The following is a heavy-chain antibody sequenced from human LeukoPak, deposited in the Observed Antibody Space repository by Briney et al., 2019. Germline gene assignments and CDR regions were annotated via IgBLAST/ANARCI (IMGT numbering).Heavy chain of an antibody. CDR2: INAGNGNT. CDR3: ARDIAGIYNWFDP. J-gene: IGHJ5*02. D-gene: IGHD6-13*01. Sequence: VASVKVSCKASGYTFTSYAMHWVRQAPGQRLEWMGWINAGNGNTKYSQKFQGRVTITRDTSASTAYMELSSLRSEDTAVYYCARDIAGIYNWFDPWGQGTLVTVSS. CDR1: GYTFTSYA. V-gene: IGHV1-3*01.